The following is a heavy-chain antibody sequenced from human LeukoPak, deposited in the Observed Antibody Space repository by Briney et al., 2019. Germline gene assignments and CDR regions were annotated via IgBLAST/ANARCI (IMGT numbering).Heavy chain of an antibody. J-gene: IGHJ4*02. CDR2: INSDGSST. CDR3: ARSPRWLQGVFDY. Sequence: GGSLRLSCAASGFTFSSYWMHWVRHARGKGLVWVSRINSDGSSTSYADSVKGRFTISRDNAKNTLYLQMNSLRAEDTAVYYCARSPRWLQGVFDYWGQGTLVTVSS. D-gene: IGHD5-24*01. V-gene: IGHV3-74*01. CDR1: GFTFSSYW.